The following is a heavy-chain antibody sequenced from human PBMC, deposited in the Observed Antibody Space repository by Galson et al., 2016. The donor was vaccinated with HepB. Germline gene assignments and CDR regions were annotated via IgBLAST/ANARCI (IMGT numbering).Heavy chain of an antibody. Sequence: SLRLSCAVSDFIFRGYWMQWVRQAPGKALEWVANSRVEGTEVHYVDSVKGRFSISRDNAKSSLYLQMTSLGAEDTAVYYCARDNGYKIDLWGQGTLVTVSS. CDR2: SRVEGTEV. D-gene: IGHD5-24*01. CDR1: DFIFRGYW. V-gene: IGHV3-7*01. J-gene: IGHJ4*02. CDR3: ARDNGYKIDL.